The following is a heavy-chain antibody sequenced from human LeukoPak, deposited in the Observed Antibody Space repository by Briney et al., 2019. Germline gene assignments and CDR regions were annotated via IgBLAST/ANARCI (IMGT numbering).Heavy chain of an antibody. D-gene: IGHD3-22*01. V-gene: IGHV3-7*01. CDR1: GFTFSSYW. CDR3: ARDYYDSSGYYHVGYFDY. CDR2: IKQDGSEK. J-gene: IGHJ4*02. Sequence: GGSLRLSCAASGFTFSSYWMSWVRQAPGKGLEWVANIKQDGSEKYYVDSVKGRFTISRDNAKSSLYLQMNSLRAEDTAVYYCARDYYDSSGYYHVGYFDYWGQGTLVTASS.